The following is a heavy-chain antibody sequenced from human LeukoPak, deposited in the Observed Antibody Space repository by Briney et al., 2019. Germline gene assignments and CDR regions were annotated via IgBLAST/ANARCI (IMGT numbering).Heavy chain of an antibody. CDR3: ARSPYSGSYSDFDF. D-gene: IGHD1-26*01. J-gene: IGHJ4*02. Sequence: SQTLSLTCTVAGGSISSGDYYWPWIRQPPGKGLEWIGYIYHSGSTYYNPSLKSRVTILLDRSKNQISLKLRSVTAADTAVYYCARSPYSGSYSDFDFWGQGTLVTVSS. V-gene: IGHV4-30-2*01. CDR1: GGSISSGDYY. CDR2: IYHSGST.